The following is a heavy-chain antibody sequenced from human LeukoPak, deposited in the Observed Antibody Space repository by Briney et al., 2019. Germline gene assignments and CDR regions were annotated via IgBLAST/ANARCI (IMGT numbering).Heavy chain of an antibody. CDR2: IYYSGST. J-gene: IGHJ4*02. CDR1: GGSISSSSYY. D-gene: IGHD4-11*01. V-gene: IGHV4-39*01. Sequence: SETLSLTCTVSGGSISSSSYYWGWIRQPPGKGLEWIGSIYYSGSTYYNPSLKSRVTISVDTSKNQFSLKLSSVTAADTAVYYCARSDYTNFDYWGQGTLVTVSS. CDR3: ARSDYTNFDY.